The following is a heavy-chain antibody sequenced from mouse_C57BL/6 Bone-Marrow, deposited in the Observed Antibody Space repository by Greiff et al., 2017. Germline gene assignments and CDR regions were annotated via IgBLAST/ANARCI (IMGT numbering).Heavy chain of an antibody. V-gene: IGHV1-62-2*01. CDR1: GYTFTEYT. Sequence: VQGVESGAELVKPGASVKLSCKASGYTFTEYTIHWVKQRSGQGLEWIGWFYPGSGSIEYNEKFKDKATLTADKSSSTVYMVLSRLTAEDSAVYFWARHGRQLRMFYYFAYWGQGTTLTVSS. J-gene: IGHJ2*01. CDR2: FYPGSGSI. D-gene: IGHD3-2*01. CDR3: ARHGRQLRMFYYFAY.